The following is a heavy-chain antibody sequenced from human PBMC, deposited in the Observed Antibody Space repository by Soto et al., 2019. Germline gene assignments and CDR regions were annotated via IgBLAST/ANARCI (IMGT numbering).Heavy chain of an antibody. V-gene: IGHV1-18*04. CDR3: AMVDVYVTPSPQDV. CDR2: INTYNGNT. Sequence: ASVKVSCKTGGYTFANFYLHWARQAPGQGLEWMGWINTYNGNTNYAQNLQGRVTLTTDTSTSTAYMELTSLRSNDTAIYYCAMVDVYVTPSPQDVWGQGTTVTVSS. J-gene: IGHJ6*02. D-gene: IGHD3-16*01. CDR1: GYTFANFY.